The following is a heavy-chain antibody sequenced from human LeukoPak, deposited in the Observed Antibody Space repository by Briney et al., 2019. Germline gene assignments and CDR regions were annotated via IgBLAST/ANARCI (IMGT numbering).Heavy chain of an antibody. CDR3: ATKDSSSYYYGAFGI. J-gene: IGHJ3*02. D-gene: IGHD3-22*01. CDR2: VNHSGST. CDR1: GGSFSAYY. Sequence: PSETLSLTCAVYGGSFSAYYWSWIRQTPGKGLEWIGEVNHSGSTNYNPSLKSRVAISVDLSKNQFYLKLSSVTAADTAVYYCATKDSSSYYYGAFGIWGQGTVVTVSS. V-gene: IGHV4-34*01.